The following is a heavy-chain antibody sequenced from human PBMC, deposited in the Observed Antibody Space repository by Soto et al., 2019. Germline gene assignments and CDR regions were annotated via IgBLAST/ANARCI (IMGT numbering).Heavy chain of an antibody. CDR2: INPNSGGT. Sequence: ASVKVSCKASGYTFTGYYMHWVRQAPGQGLEWMGWINPNSGGTNYAQKFQGWVTMTRDTSISTAYMELSRLRSDDTAVYYCARDDFWSGQDPRGYYYGMDGWGQGTTVTVSS. D-gene: IGHD3-3*01. CDR1: GYTFTGYY. CDR3: ARDDFWSGQDPRGYYYGMDG. J-gene: IGHJ6*02. V-gene: IGHV1-2*04.